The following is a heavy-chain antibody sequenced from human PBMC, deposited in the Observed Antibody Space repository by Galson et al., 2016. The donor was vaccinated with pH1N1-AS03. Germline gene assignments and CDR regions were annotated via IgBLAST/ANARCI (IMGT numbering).Heavy chain of an antibody. Sequence: SVKVSCKASGYNFSSYGISWVRQAPGRGPEWMGWISTYDSETYYIERVQGRVTMTTDTSSSTAYMELSSLTSDDSVVYYCARVHYDRWSGYDYYGLDVWGQGTTVTVSS. J-gene: IGHJ6*02. CDR3: ARVHYDRWSGYDYYGLDV. CDR1: GYNFSSYG. CDR2: ISTYDSET. D-gene: IGHD3-3*01. V-gene: IGHV1-18*04.